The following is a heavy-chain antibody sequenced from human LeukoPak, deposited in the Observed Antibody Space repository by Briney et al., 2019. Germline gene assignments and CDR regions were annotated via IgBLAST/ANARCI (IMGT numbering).Heavy chain of an antibody. J-gene: IGHJ5*01. D-gene: IGHD3-16*01. CDR3: ATEGTDDRGSFGWFDA. CDR1: GFTFNTYW. V-gene: IGHV3-7*01. Sequence: PGGSLRLSCVASGFTFNTYWMTWVRQAPGKGLEWVANIKEDGTLSYYVDSVKGRFTISRDNAKNSVFLQLNSLRAEDTAVYYCATEGTDDRGSFGWFDAWGHGTLVTVFS. CDR2: IKEDGTLS.